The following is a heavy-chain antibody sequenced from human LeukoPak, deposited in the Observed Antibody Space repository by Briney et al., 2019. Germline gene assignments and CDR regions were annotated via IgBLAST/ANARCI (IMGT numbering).Heavy chain of an antibody. CDR3: ARGGWLVLRYFDY. V-gene: IGHV1-18*01. D-gene: IGHD3-9*01. Sequence: GASVKVSCKASGYTFTSYGISWVRQAPGQGLEWMGWISAYNGNTNYAQKLQGRVTMTRNTSISTAYMELSSLRSEDTAVYYCARGGWLVLRYFDYWGQGTLVTVSS. J-gene: IGHJ4*02. CDR2: ISAYNGNT. CDR1: GYTFTSYG.